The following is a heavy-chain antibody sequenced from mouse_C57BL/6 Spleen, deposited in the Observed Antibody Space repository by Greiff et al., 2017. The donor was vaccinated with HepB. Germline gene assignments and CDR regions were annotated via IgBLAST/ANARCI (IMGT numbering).Heavy chain of an antibody. Sequence: LQQPGAELVMPGASVKLSCKASGYTFTSYWMHWVKQRPGQGLEWIGEIDPSDSYTNYNQKFKGKSTLTVDKSSSTAYMQLSSLTSEDSAVYYCARKDYGNYGFAYWGQGTLVTVSA. J-gene: IGHJ3*01. CDR3: ARKDYGNYGFAY. V-gene: IGHV1-69*01. CDR2: IDPSDSYT. CDR1: GYTFTSYW. D-gene: IGHD2-1*01.